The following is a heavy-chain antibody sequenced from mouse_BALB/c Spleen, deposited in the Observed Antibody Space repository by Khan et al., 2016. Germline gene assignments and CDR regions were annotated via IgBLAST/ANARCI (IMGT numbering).Heavy chain of an antibody. CDR1: GYTFTSYW. V-gene: IGHV1-87*01. CDR3: ARRVGYGPFDD. J-gene: IGHJ2*01. Sequence: QVQLQQSGAELARPGASVKLSCKASGYTFTSYWMQWVKQRPGQGLEWIGAIYPGAGDTRYTQKFKGKATLTAEKSASTAYMQLSRLASEASAVSYCARRVGYGPFDDWGQGTTLTVSS. CDR2: IYPGAGDT. D-gene: IGHD2-2*01.